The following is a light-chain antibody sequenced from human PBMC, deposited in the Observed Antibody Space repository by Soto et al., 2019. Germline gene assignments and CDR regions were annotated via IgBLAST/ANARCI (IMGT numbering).Light chain of an antibody. J-gene: IGKJ4*01. CDR3: QQYNGWPPGT. CDR1: QSVSTN. Sequence: EIVMTQSPATLSVSPGERATLSCRASQSVSTNLAWYQQKPGQAPRLLIYGASTRATGIPARFRGSGSETDFTLTISSLQSEDFALYYCQQYNGWPPGTFGGGTKVDIK. CDR2: GAS. V-gene: IGKV3-15*01.